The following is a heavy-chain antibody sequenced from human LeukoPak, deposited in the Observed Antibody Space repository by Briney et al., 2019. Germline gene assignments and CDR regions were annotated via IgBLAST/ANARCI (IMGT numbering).Heavy chain of an antibody. CDR2: ISYDANTK. V-gene: IGHV3-30*18. CDR3: AKDRASSWSLDY. D-gene: IGHD6-13*01. J-gene: IGHJ4*02. CDR1: GFTFSNDG. Sequence: GGSLRLSCAASGFTFSNDGMHWVRQAPGKGLEWLTFISYDANTKYYSDSVRGRFTVSRDNSKNTMYLQMNSLRPEDTAMYYCAKDRASSWSLDYWGQGNLVTVSS.